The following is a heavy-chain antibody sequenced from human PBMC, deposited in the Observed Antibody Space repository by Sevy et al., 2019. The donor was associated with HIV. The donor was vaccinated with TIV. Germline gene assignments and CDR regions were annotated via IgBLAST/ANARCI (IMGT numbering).Heavy chain of an antibody. Sequence: GGSLRLSCAASGFTFSSYAMHWVRQAPGKGLEWVAVISYDGSNKYYADSVKGRFTISRDNSKNTLYLQMNILRAEDTAVYYCARGRGPLYYDSSGSLAYYFDYWGQGTLVTVSS. V-gene: IGHV3-30-3*01. J-gene: IGHJ4*02. CDR2: ISYDGSNK. CDR3: ARGRGPLYYDSSGSLAYYFDY. D-gene: IGHD3-22*01. CDR1: GFTFSSYA.